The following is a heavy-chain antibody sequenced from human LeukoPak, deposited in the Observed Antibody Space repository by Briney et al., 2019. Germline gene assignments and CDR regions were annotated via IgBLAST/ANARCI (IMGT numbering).Heavy chain of an antibody. CDR2: ISAYNGNT. J-gene: IGHJ4*02. D-gene: IGHD3-22*01. CDR1: GYTFTSYG. Sequence: GASVKVSCKAFGYTFTSYGISWVRQAPGQGLEWMGWISAYNGNTNYAQKLQGRVTMTTDTSTSTAYMELRSLRSDDTAVYYCAREKTSYYYDSSGYCPTADYWGQGTLVTVSS. V-gene: IGHV1-18*01. CDR3: AREKTSYYYDSSGYCPTADY.